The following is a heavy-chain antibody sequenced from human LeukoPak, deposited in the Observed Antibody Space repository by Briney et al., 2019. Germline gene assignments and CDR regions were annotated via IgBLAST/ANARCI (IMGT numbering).Heavy chain of an antibody. J-gene: IGHJ4*02. CDR1: RFTFSSYA. CDR2: ISGRGDNT. Sequence: GGSLRLSCAASRFTFSSYAMSWVRQAPGKGLEWVSAISGRGDNTYYADSVKGQFTISRDNSKNTLYLQMNSLRAEDTAVYYCASLLVAGVASVDYWGQGTLVTVSS. V-gene: IGHV3-23*01. CDR3: ASLLVAGVASVDY. D-gene: IGHD6-19*01.